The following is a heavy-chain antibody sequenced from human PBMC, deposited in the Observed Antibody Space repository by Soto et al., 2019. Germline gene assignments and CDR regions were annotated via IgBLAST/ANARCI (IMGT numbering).Heavy chain of an antibody. J-gene: IGHJ4*02. CDR1: GFTFSSYS. D-gene: IGHD3-10*01. CDR3: ARGHYGSGSLDY. CDR2: ITSSSSTK. V-gene: IGHV3-48*01. Sequence: GGSLRLSCAASGFTFSSYSMNWVRQAPGKGLEWVSYITSSSSTKYYADSVKGRFTISRDNAKNSLYLQMNSLRAEDTAVYYCARGHYGSGSLDYWGQGTLVTVSS.